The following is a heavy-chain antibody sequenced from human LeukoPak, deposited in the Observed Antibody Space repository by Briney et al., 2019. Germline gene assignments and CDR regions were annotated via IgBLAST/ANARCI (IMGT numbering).Heavy chain of an antibody. D-gene: IGHD4-17*01. Sequence: GGSLRLSCEASGFSFTSYTMSWVRQAPGEGLQWVSSISGSGANTYYPDSVRGRLTISRDNSKNTVYLQMNSLRAEDTAVYYCARDRGYGNNWFDPWGQGALVTVSS. V-gene: IGHV3-23*01. CDR2: ISGSGANT. CDR3: ARDRGYGNNWFDP. CDR1: GFSFTSYT. J-gene: IGHJ5*02.